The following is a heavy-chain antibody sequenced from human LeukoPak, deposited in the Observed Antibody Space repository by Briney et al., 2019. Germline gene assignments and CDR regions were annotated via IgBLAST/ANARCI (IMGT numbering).Heavy chain of an antibody. Sequence: PGGSLRLSCAASGFTFSSYGMHWVRQAPGKGLEWVAFIRYDGSNKYYADSVKGRFTISRDNAKNSLYLQMTSLRAEDTAAYYCARGFCTTTRCYEHYNYYYMDVWGKGTTVTVSS. J-gene: IGHJ6*03. CDR3: ARGFCTTTRCYEHYNYYYMDV. D-gene: IGHD2-2*01. CDR1: GFTFSSYG. CDR2: IRYDGSNK. V-gene: IGHV3-30*02.